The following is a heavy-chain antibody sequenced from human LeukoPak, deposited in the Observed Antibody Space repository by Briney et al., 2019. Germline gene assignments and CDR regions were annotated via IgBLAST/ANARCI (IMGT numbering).Heavy chain of an antibody. D-gene: IGHD2-8*02. CDR2: ILYDGSNK. Sequence: GKSLRLPCAASGFTFSNYGMHWVRQAPGKGLEWVAVILYDGSNKFYADSVKGRFTISRDNSKNTLYLQMNSLRAGDTAVYYCAKDLGLTVPDYWGQGTLVTVSS. V-gene: IGHV3-30*18. CDR3: AKDLGLTVPDY. J-gene: IGHJ4*02. CDR1: GFTFSNYG.